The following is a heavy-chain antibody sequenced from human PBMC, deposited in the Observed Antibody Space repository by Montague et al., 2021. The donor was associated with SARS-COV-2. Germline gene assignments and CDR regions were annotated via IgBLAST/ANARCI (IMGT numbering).Heavy chain of an antibody. D-gene: IGHD3-22*01. Sequence: SETLSLTCTVSGDSISRYYWSWIRQPPGKGLEWIGHIQTSGTSNYNPSLRDRITLSIDTSRNQFSLELRSVTAADSAVYFCARDRPESWRISPGLAGLFATVVHSASGMDVWGRGTTVIVS. CDR3: ARDRPESWRISPGLAGLFATVVHSASGMDV. J-gene: IGHJ6*02. V-gene: IGHV4-4*08. CDR2: IQTSGTS. CDR1: GDSISRYY.